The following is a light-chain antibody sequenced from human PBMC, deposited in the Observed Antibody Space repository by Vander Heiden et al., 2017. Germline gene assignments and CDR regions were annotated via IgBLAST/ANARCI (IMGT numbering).Light chain of an antibody. J-gene: IGLJ2*01. V-gene: IGLV2-14*01. Sequence: QSALTQPASVSGSPGQSITISCTGTANDVGAFNFVSWYQQQPGKAPKLMIYDVSNRPSGVSNRFSGSKSGNTASLTISGLQPEDEADYYCSSYTRISTVLFGGGTKLTVI. CDR3: SSYTRISTVL. CDR2: DVS. CDR1: ANDVGAFNF.